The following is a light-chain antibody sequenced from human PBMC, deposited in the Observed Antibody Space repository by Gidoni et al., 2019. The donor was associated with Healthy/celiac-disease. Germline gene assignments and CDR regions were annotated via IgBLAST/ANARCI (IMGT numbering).Light chain of an antibody. Sequence: DIQLTQSPSSLSASVGDRVTITSQASQGIRNYLNWYQQKPGKAPKLLIYDASNLETGVPSRFSGSGSGTDFTFTISSLQPEDIATYYCQQYDNLPPTLTFGGGTKVEIK. CDR2: DAS. CDR1: QGIRNY. V-gene: IGKV1-33*01. CDR3: QQYDNLPPTLT. J-gene: IGKJ4*01.